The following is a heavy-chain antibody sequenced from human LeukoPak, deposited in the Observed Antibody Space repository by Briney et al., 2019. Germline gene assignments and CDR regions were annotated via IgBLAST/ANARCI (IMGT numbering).Heavy chain of an antibody. V-gene: IGHV4-38-2*02. J-gene: IGHJ4*02. CDR1: GYSISSGYY. CDR2: IYHSGST. D-gene: IGHD2-2*02. Sequence: SETLSLTCTVSGYSISSGYYWGWIRQPPGKGLEWIGGIYHSGSTYYNPSLKSRVTISVDTPKNQFSLKLSSVTAADTAVYYCASLRYCSSTSCYTGRPVGYWGQGTLVTVSS. CDR3: ASLRYCSSTSCYTGRPVGY.